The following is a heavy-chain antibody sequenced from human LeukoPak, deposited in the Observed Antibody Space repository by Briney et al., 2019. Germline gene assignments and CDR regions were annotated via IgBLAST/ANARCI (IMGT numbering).Heavy chain of an antibody. CDR3: ASLRRGLSTTFDY. CDR2: IYYSGST. Sequence: QPSETLSLTCTVSGGSISSYYWSWIRQPPGKGLEWIGYIYYSGSTNYNPSLKSRVTISVDTSKNQFSLKLSSVTAADTAVYYCASLRRGLSTTFDYWGQGTLVTVSS. CDR1: GGSISSYY. D-gene: IGHD3-16*02. V-gene: IGHV4-59*01. J-gene: IGHJ4*02.